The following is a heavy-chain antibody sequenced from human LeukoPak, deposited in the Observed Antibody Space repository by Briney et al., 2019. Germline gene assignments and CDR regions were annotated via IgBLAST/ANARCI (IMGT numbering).Heavy chain of an antibody. V-gene: IGHV3-9*01. CDR2: ISWNSGSI. J-gene: IGHJ5*02. Sequence: PGGSLRLSCAASGFTFDDYAMHWVRQAPGKGLEWVSGISWNSGSIGYADSVKGRFTISRDNAKNSLYLQMNSLRAEDTALYYCAKDYGSGSYYNNWFDPWGQGTLVTVSS. CDR1: GFTFDDYA. CDR3: AKDYGSGSYYNNWFDP. D-gene: IGHD3-10*01.